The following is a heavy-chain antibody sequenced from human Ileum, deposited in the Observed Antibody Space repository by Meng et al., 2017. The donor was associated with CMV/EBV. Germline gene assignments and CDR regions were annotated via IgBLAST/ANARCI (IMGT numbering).Heavy chain of an antibody. J-gene: IGHJ4*02. CDR1: GYTFTNNK. D-gene: IGHD1-26*01. V-gene: IGHV7-4-1*02. CDR3: ARDGLSGRYFDY. CDR2: IDTNTGNP. Sequence: CKNSGYTFTNNKIIWVRQAPGQGPEWMGWIDTNTGNPTYAQGFTGRFVFSLDTSVNTAYLQISSLKAEDTAVYYCARDGLSGRYFDYWGQGTLVTVSS.